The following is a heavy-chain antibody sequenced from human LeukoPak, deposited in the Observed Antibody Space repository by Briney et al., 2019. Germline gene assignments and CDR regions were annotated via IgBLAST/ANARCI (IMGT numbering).Heavy chain of an antibody. CDR1: GYTFTSYG. V-gene: IGHV1-18*01. CDR2: ISAYNGNT. J-gene: IGHJ4*02. CDR3: ARCTNGVCAPSY. D-gene: IGHD2-8*01. Sequence: ASVKVSCKASGYTFTSYGISWVRQAPGQGLEWMGWISAYNGNTNYAQKFQGRVTITADKSTSTAYMELSSLRSEDTAVYYCARCTNGVCAPSYWGQGTLVTVSS.